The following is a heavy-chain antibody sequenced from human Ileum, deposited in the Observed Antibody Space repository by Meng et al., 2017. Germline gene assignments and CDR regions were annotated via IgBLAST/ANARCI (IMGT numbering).Heavy chain of an antibody. CDR3: AKFVSSGWKQGFDY. V-gene: IGHV3-23*01. Sequence: GGSLRLSCAASGFTFSSYAMSWVRQAPGKGLEWVSAIRGSGGSTYYADSVKGRFTISRDNSKNTLYLQMNSLRAEDTAVYYCAKFVSSGWKQGFDYWGQGTRVTVSS. CDR2: IRGSGGST. J-gene: IGHJ4*01. CDR1: GFTFSSYA. D-gene: IGHD6-19*01.